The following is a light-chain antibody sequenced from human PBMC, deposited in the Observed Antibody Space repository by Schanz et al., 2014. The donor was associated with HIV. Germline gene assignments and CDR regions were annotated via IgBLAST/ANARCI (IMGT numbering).Light chain of an antibody. Sequence: QSVLTQPPSASGTPGQRVTISCSGSSSNIGSNYVYWYHQLPGTAPKLLIYHNNQRPSGVPDRFSGSKSGTSASLAISGLRSEDEADYYCCSYAGSYTSLFGGGTKLTVL. V-gene: IGLV1-47*02. J-gene: IGLJ2*01. CDR2: HNN. CDR3: CSYAGSYTSL. CDR1: SSNIGSNY.